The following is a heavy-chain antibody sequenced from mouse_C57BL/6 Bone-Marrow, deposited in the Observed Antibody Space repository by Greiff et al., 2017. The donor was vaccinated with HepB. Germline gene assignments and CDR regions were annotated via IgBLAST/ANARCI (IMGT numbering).Heavy chain of an antibody. J-gene: IGHJ3*01. V-gene: IGHV1-77*01. CDR3: ARTLYYGSSPPWFAY. D-gene: IGHD1-1*01. CDR2: IGPGSGST. Sequence: QVHVKQSGAELVKPGASVKISCKASGYTFTDYYINWVKQRPGQGLEWIGKIGPGSGSTYYNEKFKGKATLTADKSSSTAYMQLSSLTSEDSAVYFCARTLYYGSSPPWFAYWGQGTLVTVSA. CDR1: GYTFTDYY.